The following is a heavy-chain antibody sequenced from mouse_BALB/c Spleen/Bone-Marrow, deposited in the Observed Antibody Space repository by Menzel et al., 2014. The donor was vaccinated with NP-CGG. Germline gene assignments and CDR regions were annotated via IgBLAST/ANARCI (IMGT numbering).Heavy chain of an antibody. CDR2: ISSGSSTI. V-gene: IGHV5-17*02. Sequence: EVKLVESGVGLVQPGGSRKLSCAASGITFRNFGMHWVRQAPEKGLEWVAYISSGSSTIYYADTLKGRFTISRDNPKNTLFLQMTSLRSEDTAMYYCARIGRARGYAMDYWGQGTSVTVSS. D-gene: IGHD3-3*01. J-gene: IGHJ4*01. CDR3: ARIGRARGYAMDY. CDR1: GITFRNFG.